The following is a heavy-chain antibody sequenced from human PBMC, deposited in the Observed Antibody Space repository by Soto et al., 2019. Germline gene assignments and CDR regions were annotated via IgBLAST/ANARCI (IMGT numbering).Heavy chain of an antibody. CDR2: ISSSSATI. J-gene: IGHJ4*02. CDR3: ASAGSNYDILPALFDY. Sequence: CSAAGFTFSSYSMNWVRQAPGKGLEWVSFISSSSATIYYADSLKGRFTISRDNAKNSLYLQMNSLRAEDTAVYYCASAGSNYDILPALFDYGGQGTRVPVSS. D-gene: IGHD3-9*01. CDR1: GFTFSSYS. V-gene: IGHV3-48*01.